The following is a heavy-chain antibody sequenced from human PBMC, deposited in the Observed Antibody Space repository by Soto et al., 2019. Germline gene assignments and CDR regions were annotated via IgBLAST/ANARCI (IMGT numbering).Heavy chain of an antibody. Sequence: GASVKVSCKASGYTFTNYAIHWVRQAPGQGLEWMGWINTGNGNTKYSQKFQGRVTITRDTSASTAFMELSSLRSEDTAVYFCARDRAVTAYYFDYWGQGTLVTV. CDR3: ARDRAVTAYYFDY. CDR2: INTGNGNT. V-gene: IGHV1-3*04. J-gene: IGHJ4*02. D-gene: IGHD2-21*02. CDR1: GYTFTNYA.